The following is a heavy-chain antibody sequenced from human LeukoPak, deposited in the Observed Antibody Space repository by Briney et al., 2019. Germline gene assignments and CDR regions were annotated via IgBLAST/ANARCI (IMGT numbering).Heavy chain of an antibody. D-gene: IGHD3-22*01. CDR3: ARGETYYYDSSGYYPFDY. V-gene: IGHV3-7*01. Sequence: GGSLRLSCAASGFTFSNYWTSWVRQAPGKGLEWVANIKEDGSEKYYVDSVKGRFTISRDNAKNSLSLQVNSLSAEDTAVYYCARGETYYYDSSGYYPFDYWGQGTLVTVSS. CDR1: GFTFSNYW. CDR2: IKEDGSEK. J-gene: IGHJ4*02.